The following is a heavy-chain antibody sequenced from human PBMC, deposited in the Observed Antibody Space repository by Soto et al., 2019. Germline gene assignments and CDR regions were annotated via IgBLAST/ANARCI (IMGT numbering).Heavy chain of an antibody. CDR3: ARARIAVAGSIYYGMDV. J-gene: IGHJ6*02. Sequence: PSETLSLTCAVYGGSFSGYYWSWIRQPPGKGLEWIGYIYYSGSTNYNPSLKSRVTISVDTSKNQFSLKLSSVTAADTAVYYCARARIAVAGSIYYGMDVWGQGTTVTVSS. D-gene: IGHD6-19*01. V-gene: IGHV4-59*01. CDR1: GGSFSGYY. CDR2: IYYSGST.